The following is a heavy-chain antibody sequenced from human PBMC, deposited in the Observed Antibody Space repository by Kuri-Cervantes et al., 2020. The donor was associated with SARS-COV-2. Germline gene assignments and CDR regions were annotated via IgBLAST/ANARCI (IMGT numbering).Heavy chain of an antibody. Sequence: SVKVSCKASGGTFSSYAISWVRQAPGQGLEWMGGHIPIFGTANYAQKSQGRVTMTRNTSISTAYMELISLRSEDTAVYYCARDYYYCVDVWGQGTTVTVSS. J-gene: IGHJ6*02. CDR3: ARDYYYCVDV. V-gene: IGHV1-69*05. CDR1: GGTFSSYA. CDR2: HIPIFGTA.